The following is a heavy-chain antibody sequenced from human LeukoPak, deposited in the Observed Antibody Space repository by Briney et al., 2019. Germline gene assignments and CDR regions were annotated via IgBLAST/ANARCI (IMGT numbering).Heavy chain of an antibody. V-gene: IGHV3-49*04. Sequence: GGSLRLSCTASGFTFGDYAMSWVRQAPGKGLEWVGFIRSKAYGGTTEYAASVKGRFTISRDDSKSIAYLQMNSLKTEDTAVYYCTREITGTTGFDYWGQGTLVTVSS. CDR3: TREITGTTGFDY. J-gene: IGHJ4*02. CDR2: IRSKAYGGTT. D-gene: IGHD1-7*01. CDR1: GFTFGDYA.